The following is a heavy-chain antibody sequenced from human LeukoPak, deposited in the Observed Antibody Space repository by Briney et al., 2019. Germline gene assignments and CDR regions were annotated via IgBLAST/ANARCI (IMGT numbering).Heavy chain of an antibody. V-gene: IGHV1-8*01. CDR2: MNPNSGNT. J-gene: IGHJ5*02. CDR3: ARGPSYVVTSGGVINWFDP. CDR1: GYTFTSYD. D-gene: IGHD3-16*01. Sequence: ASVKVSCKASGYTFTSYDINWVRQATGQGLEWMGWMNPNSGNTGYAQKFQGRVTMTRNTSISTAYMELSSLRSEDTAVYYCARGPSYVVTSGGVINWFDPWGQGTLVTVSS.